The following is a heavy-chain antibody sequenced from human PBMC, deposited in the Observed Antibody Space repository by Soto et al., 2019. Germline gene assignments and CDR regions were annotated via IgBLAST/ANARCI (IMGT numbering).Heavy chain of an antibody. CDR2: IGGTGSDT. D-gene: IGHD1-26*01. CDR3: ANDAVPYNGKWDWFDS. CDR1: RFTFSDFA. Sequence: DVQLLESGGGLVQPGGSLTLSCAASRFTFSDFAMSWVRQAPGKGLEWVSSIGGTGSDTYYADSVKGRFNISRDNSRNTLFLQMDNLRDEDTAVYYCANDAVPYNGKWDWFDSWGQGTLVTVSS. J-gene: IGHJ5*01. V-gene: IGHV3-23*01.